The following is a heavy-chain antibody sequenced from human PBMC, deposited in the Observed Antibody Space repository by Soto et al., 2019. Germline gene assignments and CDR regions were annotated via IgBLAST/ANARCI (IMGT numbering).Heavy chain of an antibody. Sequence: ASVEVSCKDSGYTFTSYNINWVRQATGQGLEWMGWMNPNSGNTGYAQKFQDRITLTRDTSITTAYMELSSLRSDDTAVYFCVRYGVAATYWGQGTQVTVSS. CDR2: MNPNSGNT. V-gene: IGHV1-8*01. D-gene: IGHD2-8*01. J-gene: IGHJ4*02. CDR3: VRYGVAATY. CDR1: GYTFTSYN.